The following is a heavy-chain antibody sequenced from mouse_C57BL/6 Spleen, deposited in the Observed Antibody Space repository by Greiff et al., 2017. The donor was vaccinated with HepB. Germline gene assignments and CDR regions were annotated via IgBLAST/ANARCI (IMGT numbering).Heavy chain of an antibody. D-gene: IGHD1-1*01. J-gene: IGHJ1*03. V-gene: IGHV1-39*01. CDR3: ARDNYYGSSYGYFDV. CDR1: GYSFTDYN. CDR2: INPNYGTT. Sequence: EVQGVESGPELVKPGASVKISCKASGYSFTDYNMNWVKQSNGKSLEWIGVINPNYGTTSYNQKFKGKATLTVDQSSSTAYMQLNSLTSEDSAVYYCARDNYYGSSYGYFDVWGTGTTVTVSS.